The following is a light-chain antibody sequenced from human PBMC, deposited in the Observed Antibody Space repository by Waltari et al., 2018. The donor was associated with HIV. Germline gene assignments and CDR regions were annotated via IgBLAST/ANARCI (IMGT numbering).Light chain of an antibody. Sequence: QSALTQPPSASGSLGQSVTISCSGTSDDIGGYHHVFWYQQYPAKAPKLLIYDVNKRPSGVPDRFSGSKSLNTASLTVSGLQAEDEAHYFCSSFAGSNTVVFGGGTKLTVL. J-gene: IGLJ2*01. CDR2: DVN. V-gene: IGLV2-8*01. CDR1: SDDIGGYHH. CDR3: SSFAGSNTVV.